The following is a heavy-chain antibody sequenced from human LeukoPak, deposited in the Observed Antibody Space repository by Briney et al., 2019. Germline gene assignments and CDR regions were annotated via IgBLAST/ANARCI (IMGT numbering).Heavy chain of an antibody. CDR2: FDPEDGET. V-gene: IGHV1-24*01. Sequence: ASVKVSCKVSGYTLTELSMHWVRQAPGKGLEWMGGFDPEDGETIYAQKFQGRVTMTTDTSTSTAYMELRSLRSDDTAVYYCARWGPSGSSWYVDYFDYWGQGTLVTVSS. CDR1: GYTLTELS. D-gene: IGHD6-13*01. J-gene: IGHJ4*02. CDR3: ARWGPSGSSWYVDYFDY.